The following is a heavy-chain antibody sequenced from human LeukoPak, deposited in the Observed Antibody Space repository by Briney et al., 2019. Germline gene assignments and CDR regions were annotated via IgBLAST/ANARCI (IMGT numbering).Heavy chain of an antibody. CDR1: GGTFSSYA. D-gene: IGHD6-6*01. CDR3: ARVTPSSSWWEVDY. V-gene: IGHV1-69*13. J-gene: IGHJ4*02. CDR2: IIPIFGTA. Sequence: ASVKVSCKASGGTFSSYAISWVRQAPGQGLEWMGGIIPIFGTASYAQKFQGRVTITADESTSTAYMELSSLRSEDTAVYYCARVTPSSSWWEVDYWGQGTLVTVSS.